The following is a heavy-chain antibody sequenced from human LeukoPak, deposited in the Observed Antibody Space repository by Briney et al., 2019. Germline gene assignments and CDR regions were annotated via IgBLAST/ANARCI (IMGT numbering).Heavy chain of an antibody. CDR1: GFTFSSYA. D-gene: IGHD6-6*01. V-gene: IGHV3-23*01. CDR2: ISGSGGST. Sequence: GGSLRLSCAASGFTFSSYAMSWVRQAPGKGLEWVSAISGSGGSTYYADSVKGRFTISRDNSKNTLYLQMNSLRVEDTAVYYCAKEGHFSSSSADFDYWAREPWSPSPQ. J-gene: IGHJ4*02. CDR3: AKEGHFSSSSADFDY.